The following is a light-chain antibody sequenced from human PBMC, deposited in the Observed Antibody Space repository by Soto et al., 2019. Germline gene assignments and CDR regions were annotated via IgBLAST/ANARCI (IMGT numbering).Light chain of an antibody. CDR3: CSYAGSYAFVV. V-gene: IGLV2-11*01. J-gene: IGLJ2*01. Sequence: QSALTQPRSVSGSPGQSVTISCTGTSSDVAGYDYVSWYQQHPGKAPKLMIYDVIKRPSGVPDRFSGSKSGNTASLTISGLQANDEADYYCCSYAGSYAFVVFGGGTKLTVL. CDR1: SSDVAGYDY. CDR2: DVI.